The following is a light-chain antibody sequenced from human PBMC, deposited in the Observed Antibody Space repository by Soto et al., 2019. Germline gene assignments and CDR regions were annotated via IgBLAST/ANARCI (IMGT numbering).Light chain of an antibody. Sequence: QSALTQPASVSGSPGQSITISCTASSSDVGSYNLVSWYQHHPGKAPKLVIYEGTKRPSGVSNRFSGSKSGNTASLTISGLQAEDEADYCCCSYAASSTHVVFGGGTKLTVL. CDR3: CSYAASSTHVV. CDR1: SSDVGSYNL. CDR2: EGT. J-gene: IGLJ2*01. V-gene: IGLV2-23*01.